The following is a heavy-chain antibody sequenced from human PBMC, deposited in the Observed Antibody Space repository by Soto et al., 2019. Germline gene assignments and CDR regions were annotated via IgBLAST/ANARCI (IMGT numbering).Heavy chain of an antibody. CDR1: GGSVRSSCYY. V-gene: IGHV4-39*01. J-gene: IGHJ4*02. CDR2: LYSSGKT. CDR3: ARLILAFNDPFDY. Sequence: PSETLSLTCTVSGGSVRSSCYYWAWIRQPPGKGLEWIGSLYSSGKTYRNPSLKSRVTMSDDTSKNQLSLRLSSVTAADTAVYYCARLILAFNDPFDYWGQGTLVTVSS. D-gene: IGHD2-15*01.